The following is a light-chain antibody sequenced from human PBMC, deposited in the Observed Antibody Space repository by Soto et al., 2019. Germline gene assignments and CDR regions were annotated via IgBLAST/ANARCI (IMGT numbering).Light chain of an antibody. J-gene: IGKJ1*01. CDR2: AAS. Sequence: DIQLTQSPSFLSASVGDRVTITCRASQGISSYLAWYQQKPGKAPKLLIYAASTLQSGVPSRFSGSGSGTEFTLTISSLQPEDFATYYCQHQTFGQGTKVEIK. CDR1: QGISSY. V-gene: IGKV1-9*01. CDR3: QHQT.